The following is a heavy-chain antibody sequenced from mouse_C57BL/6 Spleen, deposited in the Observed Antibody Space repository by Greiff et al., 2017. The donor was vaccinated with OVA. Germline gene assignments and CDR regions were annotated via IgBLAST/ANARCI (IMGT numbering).Heavy chain of an antibody. CDR2: ISCGSSTI. Sequence: EVQGVESGGGLVKPGGSLKLSCAASGFTFSDYGMHWVRQAPEKGLEWVAYISCGSSTIYYADTVKGRFTISRDNAKNTLFLQMTSLRSEDTAMYYCARPEDYGSSYPGFAYWGQGTLVTVSA. CDR1: GFTFSDYG. D-gene: IGHD1-1*01. J-gene: IGHJ3*01. CDR3: ARPEDYGSSYPGFAY. V-gene: IGHV5-17*01.